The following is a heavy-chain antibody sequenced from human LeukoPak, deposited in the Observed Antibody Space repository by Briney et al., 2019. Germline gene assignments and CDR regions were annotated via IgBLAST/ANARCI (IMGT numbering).Heavy chain of an antibody. CDR2: IYYSGST. D-gene: IGHD2-15*01. V-gene: IGHV4-31*03. CDR3: ARFSGGSFIFDY. CDR1: GGSISSGGYY. Sequence: PSQTLSLTCTVSGGSISSGGYYWSWIRQHPGKGLEWIGYIYYSGSTYYNPSLKSRVTISVDRSKNQFSLKVSSVTAADTAVYYCARFSGGSFIFDYWGQGTLVTVSS. J-gene: IGHJ4*02.